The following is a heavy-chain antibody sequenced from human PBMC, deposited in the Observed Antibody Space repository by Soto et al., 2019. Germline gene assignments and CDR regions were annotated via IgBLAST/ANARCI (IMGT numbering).Heavy chain of an antibody. D-gene: IGHD1-1*01. V-gene: IGHV4-34*01. CDR2: INHSGST. CDR3: ARGHGTDWNDVGRKKYMDV. CDR1: GGSFSGYY. Sequence: QVQLQQWGAGLLKPSETLSLTCAVYGGSFSGYYWSWIRQPPGKGLEWMGEINHSGSTNYNPSLKSRVTISVVPSKNQFSLQLSSGTAADTAVYYCARGHGTDWNDVGRKKYMDVWGKGTTVTVSS. J-gene: IGHJ6*03.